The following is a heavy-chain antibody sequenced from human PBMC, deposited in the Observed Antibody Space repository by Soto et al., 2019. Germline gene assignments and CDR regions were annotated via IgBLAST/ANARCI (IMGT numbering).Heavy chain of an antibody. CDR2: IYRTGST. CDR3: ASRDPGTSVDY. V-gene: IGHV4-4*02. J-gene: IGHJ4*02. Sequence: SETLSLTCAAPGGPLTSNNWWTWVRQPPGQGREWIGEIYRTGSTHYNPSLKSRVTISLDKSENQFSLKVTSLTAADTAVYYCASRDPGTSVDYWGQGTLVTVSS. CDR1: GGPLTSNNW. D-gene: IGHD1-7*01.